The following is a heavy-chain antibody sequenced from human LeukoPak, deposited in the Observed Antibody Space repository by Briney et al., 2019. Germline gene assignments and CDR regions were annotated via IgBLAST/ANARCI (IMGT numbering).Heavy chain of an antibody. CDR3: AKLTNSWFDP. V-gene: IGHV3-9*01. CDR2: INWNSGSI. J-gene: IGHJ5*02. CDR1: GFTFDDYA. Sequence: GGSLRLSCAASGFTFDDYAMHWVRQVPGKGLEWVSSINWNSGSIAYADSVKGRFTISRDNSKNTLYLQMNSLRAEDTAVYYCAKLTNSWFDPWGQGTLVAVSS. D-gene: IGHD2-2*01.